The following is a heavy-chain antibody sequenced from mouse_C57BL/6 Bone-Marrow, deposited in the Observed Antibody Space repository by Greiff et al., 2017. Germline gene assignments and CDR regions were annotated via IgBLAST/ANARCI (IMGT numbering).Heavy chain of an antibody. V-gene: IGHV14-4*01. J-gene: IGHJ1*03. CDR1: GFNFKDDY. Sequence: EVQLQQSGAELVRPGASVKLSCTASGFNFKDDYMHWVKQRPEQGLEWIGWIDPENGDTEYASKFQGKATITADTASNTAYLQLSSLTSEDTAVSYCTTATVLPDWYFDVWGTGTTVTVSS. CDR3: TTATVLPDWYFDV. D-gene: IGHD1-1*01. CDR2: IDPENGDT.